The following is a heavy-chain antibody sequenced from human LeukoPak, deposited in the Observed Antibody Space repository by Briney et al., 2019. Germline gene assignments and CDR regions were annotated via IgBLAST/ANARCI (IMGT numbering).Heavy chain of an antibody. V-gene: IGHV3-7*01. J-gene: IGHJ3*01. D-gene: IGHD6-13*01. Sequence: GGSLRLSCAASGFTFNNYGMNWVRQAPGKGLEGVADIRQDGSDKYYVDSVKGRFIISRDNAKKSVSLHMNNLRVEDTAVYYCVVYKYILSWSAFDFWGRGTMVTVSS. CDR2: IRQDGSDK. CDR3: VVYKYILSWSAFDF. CDR1: GFTFNNYG.